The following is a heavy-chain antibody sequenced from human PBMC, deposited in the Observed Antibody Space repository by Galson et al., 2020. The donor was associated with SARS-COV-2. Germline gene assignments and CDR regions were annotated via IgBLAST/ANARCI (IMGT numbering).Heavy chain of an antibody. D-gene: IGHD3-16*01. J-gene: IGHJ6*02. V-gene: IGHV3-30-3*01. Sequence: TGGSLRLSCAASGFTFSSYAMHWVRQAPGKGLEWVAVISYDGSNKYYADSVKGRFTISRDNSKNTLYLQMNSLRAEDTAVYYCARSYGGNYYYGMDVWGQGTTVTVSS. CDR3: ARSYGGNYYYGMDV. CDR1: GFTFSSYA. CDR2: ISYDGSNK.